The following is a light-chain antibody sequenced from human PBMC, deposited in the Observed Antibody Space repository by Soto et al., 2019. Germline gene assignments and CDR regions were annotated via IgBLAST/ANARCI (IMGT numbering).Light chain of an antibody. J-gene: IGLJ2*01. V-gene: IGLV2-14*03. CDR2: DVS. CDR1: SSDVGGYNS. CDR3: RSYTSSNTVI. Sequence: QSALTQPASVSGSPGQSITISCTGTSSDVGGYNSVSWYQQHPGKAPKLMIYDVSDRPSGVSNRFSGSKSGNTASLSISGLQAEDEADYYCRSYTSSNTVIFGGGTKVTVL.